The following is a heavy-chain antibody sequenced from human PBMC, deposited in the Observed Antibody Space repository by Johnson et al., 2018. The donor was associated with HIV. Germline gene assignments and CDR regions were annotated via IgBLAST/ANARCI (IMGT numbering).Heavy chain of an antibody. V-gene: IGHV3-66*03. J-gene: IGHJ3*02. CDR1: GFTVSSNY. Sequence: VQLVESGGGLIQPGGSLRLSCAASGFTVSSNYMSWVRQAPGKGLEWVSVIYSGGSTYYADSVKGRFTISRDNSKNTLYLQMNSLRAEDTAVYYCARENSSGYHDAFDIWGQGTLVTVSS. CDR2: IYSGGST. D-gene: IGHD3-22*01. CDR3: ARENSSGYHDAFDI.